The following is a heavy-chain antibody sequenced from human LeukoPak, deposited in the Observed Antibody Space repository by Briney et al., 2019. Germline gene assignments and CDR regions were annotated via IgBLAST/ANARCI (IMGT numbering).Heavy chain of an antibody. D-gene: IGHD3-10*01. V-gene: IGHV4-34*01. CDR1: GGSFSGYY. Sequence: SETLSLTCAVYGGSFSGYYWSWIRQPPGKGLEWIGEISHSGSTNYNPSLKSRVTISVDTSKNQFSLKLSSVTAADTAVYYCARGPGGGWFDPWGQGTLVTVSS. J-gene: IGHJ5*02. CDR2: ISHSGST. CDR3: ARGPGGGWFDP.